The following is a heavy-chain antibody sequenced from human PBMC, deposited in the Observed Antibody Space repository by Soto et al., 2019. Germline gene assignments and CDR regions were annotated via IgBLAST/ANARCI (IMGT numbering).Heavy chain of an antibody. J-gene: IGHJ4*02. CDR2: ISGSGGST. Sequence: GGSLRLSCAASGFTFSSYAMSWVRQAPGKGLEWVSAISGSGGSTYYADSVKGRFTISRDNSKNTLYLQMNSLRAEDTAVYYCAKDQDKTYYDFWSGHFDYWGQGTLVTVSS. CDR1: GFTFSSYA. CDR3: AKDQDKTYYDFWSGHFDY. V-gene: IGHV3-23*01. D-gene: IGHD3-3*01.